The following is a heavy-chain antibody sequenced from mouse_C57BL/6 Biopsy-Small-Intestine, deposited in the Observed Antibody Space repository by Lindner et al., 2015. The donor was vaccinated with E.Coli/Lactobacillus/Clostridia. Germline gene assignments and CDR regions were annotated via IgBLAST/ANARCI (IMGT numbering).Heavy chain of an antibody. Sequence: VQLQESGTVLARPGTSVKMSCKTSGYTFTSYWMHWVKQRPGQGLEWIGAIYPGNSDTNYNQKFKGKATLTAVTSASTAYMELSSLTNEDSAVYYCTRGWDGFDYWGQGTTLTVSS. D-gene: IGHD4-1*01. CDR1: GYTFTSYW. CDR3: TRGWDGFDY. J-gene: IGHJ2*01. V-gene: IGHV1-5*01. CDR2: IYPGNSDT.